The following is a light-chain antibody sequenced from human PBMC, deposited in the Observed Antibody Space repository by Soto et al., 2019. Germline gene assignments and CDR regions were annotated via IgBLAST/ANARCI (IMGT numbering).Light chain of an antibody. V-gene: IGKV1-33*01. Sequence: DIQMTQSPSSLSASVGDRVTITCQASQDISNYLTWYQQKPGKAPKLLIYNAANLETGVPSRFSGSGSGTDITFTISSLQPEDIATYYCQQYDNFSFTFGPGTKVDIK. J-gene: IGKJ3*01. CDR2: NAA. CDR1: QDISNY. CDR3: QQYDNFSFT.